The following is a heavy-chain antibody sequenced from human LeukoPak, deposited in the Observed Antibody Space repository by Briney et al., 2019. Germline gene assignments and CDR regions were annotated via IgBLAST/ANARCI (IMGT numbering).Heavy chain of an antibody. Sequence: SETLSLTCTVSGDSISGYYWSWIRQPPGKGLEWIGYIYYTGTINDNPSLTSRVTISVDTSKNQFSLNLTSVTAADTAVYYCARHGGRIQLWLPAAFDIWGQATMVTVSS. J-gene: IGHJ3*02. CDR2: IYYTGTI. D-gene: IGHD5-18*01. V-gene: IGHV4-59*08. CDR1: GDSISGYY. CDR3: ARHGGRIQLWLPAAFDI.